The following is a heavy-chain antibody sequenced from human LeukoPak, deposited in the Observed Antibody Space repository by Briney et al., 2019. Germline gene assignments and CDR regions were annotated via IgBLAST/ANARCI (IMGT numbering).Heavy chain of an antibody. V-gene: IGHV3-7*01. CDR2: ITQDGSEK. CDR1: GFTFSSYW. Sequence: GGSLRLSCAASGFTFSSYWMSWVRQAPGKGLEWVANITQDGSEKYYVDSVKGRFTISRDNAKNSLYLQMNSLRAEDTAVYYCARGRGGYSYGSSFDYWGQGALVTVSS. CDR3: ARGRGGYSYGSSFDY. J-gene: IGHJ4*02. D-gene: IGHD5-18*01.